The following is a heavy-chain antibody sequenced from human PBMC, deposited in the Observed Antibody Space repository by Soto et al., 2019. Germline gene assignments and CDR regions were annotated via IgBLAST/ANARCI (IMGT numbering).Heavy chain of an antibody. CDR1: GGSISSGGYY. V-gene: IGHV4-31*03. Sequence: QVQLQESGPGLVKPSQTLSLTCTVSGGSISSGGYYWSWIRQHPGKGLEWIGYIYYSGSTYYNPSLERRVTISVDTSKNQFSLKLSSVTAADTAVYYCARVRGDIVVVPAATHFDYWGQGTLVTVSS. CDR2: IYYSGST. CDR3: ARVRGDIVVVPAATHFDY. D-gene: IGHD2-2*01. J-gene: IGHJ4*02.